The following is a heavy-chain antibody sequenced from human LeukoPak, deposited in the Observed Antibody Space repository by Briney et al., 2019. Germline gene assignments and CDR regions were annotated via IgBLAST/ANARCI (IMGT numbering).Heavy chain of an antibody. V-gene: IGHV3-30*03. J-gene: IGHJ2*01. D-gene: IGHD2-2*01. CDR3: ARRMPAWSWYFDL. CDR2: ISFDANNK. CDR1: GFTFSSYW. Sequence: PGGSLRLSCAASGFTFSSYWMSWVRQTPGKGLEWVALISFDANNKYYADSVKGRFTISRDNAKNSLYLQMNSLRAEDTAVYYCARRMPAWSWYFDLWGRGTLVTVSS.